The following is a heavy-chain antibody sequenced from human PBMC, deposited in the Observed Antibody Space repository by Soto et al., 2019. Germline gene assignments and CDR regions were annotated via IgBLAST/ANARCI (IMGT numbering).Heavy chain of an antibody. V-gene: IGHV3-30*18. J-gene: IGHJ6*02. CDR3: AKDSKAGIAVAGPHYYYGMDV. D-gene: IGHD6-19*01. Sequence: QVQLVESGGGVVQPGRSLRLSCAASGFTFSSYGMHWVRQAPGKGLEWVAVISYDGSNKYYADSVKGRFTISRDNSKNTLYLQMNSLRAEDTAVYYCAKDSKAGIAVAGPHYYYGMDVWGQGTTVTVSS. CDR1: GFTFSSYG. CDR2: ISYDGSNK.